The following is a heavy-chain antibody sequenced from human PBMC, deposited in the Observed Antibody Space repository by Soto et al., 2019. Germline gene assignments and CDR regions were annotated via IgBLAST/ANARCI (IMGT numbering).Heavy chain of an antibody. CDR3: VRGYCTTSPCSGDFQF. CDR2: IHPSGDT. D-gene: IGHD2-15*01. Sequence: QVPLVQSGAELKKPGASVKVACKASGYKFTTYFIHWVRQAPGQGLEWVGMIHPSGDTGYAQKFRGRVTMTIDTSTTTAYMELRNLTSEDTAVYFSVRGYCTTSPCSGDFQFWGQGTLVTVSS. J-gene: IGHJ1*01. CDR1: GYKFTTYF. V-gene: IGHV1-46*01.